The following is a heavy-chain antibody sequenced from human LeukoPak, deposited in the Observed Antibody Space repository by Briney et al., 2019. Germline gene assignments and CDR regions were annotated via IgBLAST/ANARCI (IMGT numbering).Heavy chain of an antibody. CDR2: IYYSGGT. D-gene: IGHD7-27*01. Sequence: SETLSLTCSVSGGSINSYYWMWIRQPPGKGLEWIGYIYYSGGTHYNPSLKSRVTMLVDTSKNQFSLKLTAVTAADTAVYYCARETPGAGHFDYWGQGSLVTVSS. V-gene: IGHV4-59*01. CDR3: ARETPGAGHFDY. J-gene: IGHJ4*02. CDR1: GGSINSYY.